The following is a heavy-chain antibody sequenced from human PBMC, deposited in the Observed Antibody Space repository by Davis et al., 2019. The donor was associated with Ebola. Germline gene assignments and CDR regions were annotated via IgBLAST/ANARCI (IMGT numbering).Heavy chain of an antibody. CDR3: ARKGFGSSADY. D-gene: IGHD6-6*01. CDR1: GGSFSGYY. Sequence: SETLSLTCAVYGGSFSGYYWSWIRQPPGEGLEWIGEIYHTETTTYNPSLKSRVTVSVDKSKNQFSLKLISVTAADTAVYFCARKGFGSSADYWGQGILVTVSS. J-gene: IGHJ4*02. CDR2: IYHTETT. V-gene: IGHV4-34*01.